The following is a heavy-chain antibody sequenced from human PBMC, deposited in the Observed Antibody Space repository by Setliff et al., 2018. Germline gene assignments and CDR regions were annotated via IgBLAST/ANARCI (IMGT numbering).Heavy chain of an antibody. CDR2: IHASGSP. D-gene: IGHD3-9*01. CDR1: GGSFSTYY. V-gene: IGHV4-4*07. Sequence: PSETLSLTCAVYGGSFSTYYWSWIRQPAGKKLEWIGRIHASGSPDYNPSFKSRVTISRDTSTNQFSLKLGSVTAADTAVYYCARERYFDWFFEDWGHGTLVTVSS. CDR3: ARERYFDWFFED. J-gene: IGHJ4*01.